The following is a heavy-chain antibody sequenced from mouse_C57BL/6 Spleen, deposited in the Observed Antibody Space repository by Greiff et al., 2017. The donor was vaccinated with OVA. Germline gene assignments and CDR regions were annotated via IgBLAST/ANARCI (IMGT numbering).Heavy chain of an antibody. CDR2: IYPGSGNT. D-gene: IGHD1-1*01. CDR3: ARTYYYGSSSYYFDY. J-gene: IGHJ2*01. V-gene: IGHV1-76*01. CDR1: GYTFTDYY. Sequence: VQLQQSGAELVRPGASVKLSCKASGYTFTDYYINWVKQRPGQGLEWIARIYPGSGNTYYNEKFKGTATLTAEKSSSTAYMQLSSLTSEDSAVYFCARTYYYGSSSYYFDYWGQGTTLTVSS.